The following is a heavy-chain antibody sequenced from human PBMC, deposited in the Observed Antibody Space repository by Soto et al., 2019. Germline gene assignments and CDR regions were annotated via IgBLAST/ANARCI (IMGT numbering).Heavy chain of an antibody. CDR3: ARLAGTGYYYYYYMDV. D-gene: IGHD6-13*01. J-gene: IGHJ6*03. V-gene: IGHV5-51*01. CDR2: IYPGDSDT. CDR1: GYSFTSYW. Sequence: GESLKISCKGSGYSFTSYWIGWVRQMPGKGPEWMGIIYPGDSDTRYSPSFQGQVTISADKSISTAYLQWSSLKASDTAMYYCARLAGTGYYYYYYMDVWGKGATVTVSS.